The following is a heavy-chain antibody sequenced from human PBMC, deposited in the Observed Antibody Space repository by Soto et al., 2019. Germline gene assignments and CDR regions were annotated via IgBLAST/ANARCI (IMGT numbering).Heavy chain of an antibody. CDR2: ISSSSSYI. CDR1: GFTFSSYS. D-gene: IGHD2-2*01. V-gene: IGHV3-21*01. CDR3: AREWGYCSSTSCYGGDVAFDI. Sequence: GGSLRLSCAASGFTFSSYSMNWVRQAPGKGLEWVSSISSSSSYIYYADSVKGRFTTSRDNAKNSLYLQMNSLRAEDKAVYYCAREWGYCSSTSCYGGDVAFDIWGQGTMVTVSS. J-gene: IGHJ3*02.